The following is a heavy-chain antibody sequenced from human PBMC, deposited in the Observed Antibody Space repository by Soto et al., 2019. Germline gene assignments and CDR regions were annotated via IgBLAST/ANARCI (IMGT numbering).Heavy chain of an antibody. CDR3: LRAVSWSGLD. V-gene: IGHV3-74*01. J-gene: IGHJ4*02. D-gene: IGHD3-3*01. CDR1: GFTFSNSW. Sequence: EVQLVESGGDLIQPGGSLRLSCATSGFTFSNSWIYWVRQAPGKGLVWVSRISPDGTTTTYADSVKGRFTISRDNAKNTVYLEMNSLRGEDTAVYYCLRAVSWSGLDWGQGTLVTVSS. CDR2: ISPDGTTT.